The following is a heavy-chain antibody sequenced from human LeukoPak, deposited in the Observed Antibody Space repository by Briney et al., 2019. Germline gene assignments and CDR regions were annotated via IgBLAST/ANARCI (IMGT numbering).Heavy chain of an antibody. Sequence: GASVTVSCMASGYTFTIYDINWVRKAPGQGLEWMGWMNPHTGNSRFTQKFQGRLTMTRNTSISTAYMELSSLRSEDTAIYYCARGDWDLDFWGQGTLVTVSS. CDR2: MNPHTGNS. J-gene: IGHJ4*02. V-gene: IGHV1-8*01. CDR1: GYTFTIYD. CDR3: ARGDWDLDF. D-gene: IGHD3/OR15-3a*01.